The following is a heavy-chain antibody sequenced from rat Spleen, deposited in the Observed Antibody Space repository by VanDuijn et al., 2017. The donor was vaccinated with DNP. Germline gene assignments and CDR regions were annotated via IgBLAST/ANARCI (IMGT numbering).Heavy chain of an antibody. CDR2: IWNTGGT. V-gene: IGHV2-41*01. Sequence: QVQLKESGPGLVQPSQTLSLTCTVAGFSLTSYNVHWVRQPPGKGLEWMGIIWNTGGTRYNSALKSRLTIIKDTSKSQVFLKMNSLQTEDTGTYYCTRDGIAAISFAYWGQGTLVTVSS. J-gene: IGHJ3*01. CDR1: GFSLTSYN. CDR3: TRDGIAAISFAY. D-gene: IGHD1-2*01.